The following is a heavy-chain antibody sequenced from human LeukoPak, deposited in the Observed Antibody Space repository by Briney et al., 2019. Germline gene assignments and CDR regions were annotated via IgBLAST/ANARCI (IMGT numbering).Heavy chain of an antibody. J-gene: IGHJ3*02. CDR2: IYWDDDK. V-gene: IGHV2-5*02. CDR1: GDSISSSSYY. CDR3: AHRGPADAFDI. Sequence: TLSLTCTVSGDSISSSSYYWGWIRQPPGKALEWLALIYWDDDKRYSPSLKSRLTITKDTSKNQVVLTMTNMDPVDTATYYCAHRGPADAFDIWGQGTMVTVSS.